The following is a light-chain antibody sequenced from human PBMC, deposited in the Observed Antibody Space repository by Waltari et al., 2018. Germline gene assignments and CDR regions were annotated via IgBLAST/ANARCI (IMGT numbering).Light chain of an antibody. CDR1: KLGSKF. CDR2: EDS. J-gene: IGLJ1*01. CDR3: QAWDSTTAV. Sequence: SYELTQPPSVSVSPGQTASITCSGDKLGSKFASWYQQKPGQSPVLPLYEDSKRPSGIPARFSGSNSGKTATLTISGTQAMDEADYYCQAWDSTTAVFGTGTKVTVL. V-gene: IGLV3-1*01.